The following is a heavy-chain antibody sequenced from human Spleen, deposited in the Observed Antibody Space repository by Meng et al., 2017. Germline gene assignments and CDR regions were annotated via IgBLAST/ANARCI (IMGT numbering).Heavy chain of an antibody. CDR2: IWSDGSDK. CDR3: ARDGPNYNLDY. D-gene: IGHD1-1*01. CDR1: GFTFRTSG. Sequence: GESLNISCEASGFTFRTSGMHWVRQAPGKGLEWVTFIWSDGSDKYYVDSVKGRFTISRDNSKNTLHLQMNSLRVDDTAVYYCARDGPNYNLDYWGQGTAVTVSS. V-gene: IGHV3-33*01. J-gene: IGHJ4*02.